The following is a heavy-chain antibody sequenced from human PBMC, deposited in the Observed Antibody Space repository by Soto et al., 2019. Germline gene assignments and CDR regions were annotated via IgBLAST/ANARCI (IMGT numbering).Heavy chain of an antibody. CDR3: ARPRFRGMDV. V-gene: IGHV3-7*03. CDR2: IKEDGSEK. CDR1: GFRISNYF. J-gene: IGHJ6*02. D-gene: IGHD3-10*01. Sequence: GGSLRLSCVGSGFRISNYFMSWVRQAPGKGLEWVANIKEDGSEKYYVESVKGRFTISRDNAKNSLYLQVNSLRDEDTAVYYCARPRFRGMDVWGQGTTVTVS.